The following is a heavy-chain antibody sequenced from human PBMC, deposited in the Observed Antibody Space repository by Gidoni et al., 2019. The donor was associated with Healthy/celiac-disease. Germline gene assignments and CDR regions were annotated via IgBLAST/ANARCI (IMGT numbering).Heavy chain of an antibody. CDR3: AREGGSSGWYWGIDY. V-gene: IGHV4-61*02. J-gene: IGHJ4*02. D-gene: IGHD6-19*01. CDR2: IYTSGST. Sequence: QVQLQESGPGLVKPSQTLSLTCTVSGGSISSGSYYWSWIRQPAGKGLEWIGRIYTSGSTNYNPSLKSRVTISVDTSKNQFSLKLSSVTAADTAVYYSAREGGSSGWYWGIDYWGQGTLVTVSS. CDR1: GGSISSGSYY.